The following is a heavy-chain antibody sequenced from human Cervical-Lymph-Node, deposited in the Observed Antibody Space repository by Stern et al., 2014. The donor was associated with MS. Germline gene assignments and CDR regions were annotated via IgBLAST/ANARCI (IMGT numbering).Heavy chain of an antibody. J-gene: IGHJ4*02. V-gene: IGHV1-69*06. CDR2: VIPMLQTT. CDR3: ASGRPVTDY. Sequence: VQLVQSGAEVKKPGSSVKVSCKASGGTFSSSVISWVRQAPGQGLEWMGGVIPMLQTTNYAQKFQGRVTITADKSTSTAYMELSSLRSEDTAFYYCASGRPVTDYWGQGTLVTVSS. CDR1: GGTFSSSV.